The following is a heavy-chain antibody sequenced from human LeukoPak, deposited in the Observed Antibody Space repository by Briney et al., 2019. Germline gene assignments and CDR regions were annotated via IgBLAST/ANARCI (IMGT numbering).Heavy chain of an antibody. CDR2: IGGTGTST. CDR1: GFTFSSYA. J-gene: IGHJ4*02. Sequence: GSLRLSCAASGFTFSSYAMTWVRQAPGEGLEWVSGIGGTGTSTYYADSVKGRFTISRDSSKNTLYLQMNSLRAEDTALYYCAKDPTYDILTGELDYWGQGTLVTVSS. CDR3: AKDPTYDILTGELDY. V-gene: IGHV3-23*01. D-gene: IGHD3-9*01.